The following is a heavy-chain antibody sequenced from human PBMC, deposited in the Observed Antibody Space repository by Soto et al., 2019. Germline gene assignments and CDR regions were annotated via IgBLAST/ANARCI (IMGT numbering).Heavy chain of an antibody. J-gene: IGHJ4*02. CDR3: ARRWGPTFDF. CDR2: IYYSGST. V-gene: IGHV4-30-4*02. CDR1: GGSISSGDYY. D-gene: IGHD1-26*01. Sequence: SETLSLTCTVSGGSISSGDYYWSWIRQPPGKGLEWIGYIYYSGSTYYNPSLKSRVTISVDTSKNQFSLRLSSVTAADTAVYYCARRWGPTFDFWGQGTLVTVSS.